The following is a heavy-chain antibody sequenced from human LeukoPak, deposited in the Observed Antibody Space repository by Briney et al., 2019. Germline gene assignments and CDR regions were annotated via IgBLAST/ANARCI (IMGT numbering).Heavy chain of an antibody. CDR1: GGSISSGGYS. CDR2: IYHSGST. J-gene: IGHJ5*02. D-gene: IGHD4-11*01. CDR3: ARVHSNAYNWFDP. Sequence: PSETLSLTCAVSGGSISSGGYSWSWIRQPPGKGLEWIGYIYHSGSTYYNPSLKSRVTISVDRSKNQFSLKLSSVTAADTAVYYCARVHSNAYNWFDPWGQGTLVTVSS. V-gene: IGHV4-30-2*01.